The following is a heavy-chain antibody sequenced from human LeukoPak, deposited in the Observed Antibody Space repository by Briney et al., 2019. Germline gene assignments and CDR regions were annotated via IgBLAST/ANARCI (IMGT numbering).Heavy chain of an antibody. Sequence: GSLRLSCAASGFTFSSSWMSWVRQAPGKGLEWVANIKQDGSEKYYVDSVKGRFTISRDNAKNSLYLQMNSLRAEDTAVYYCVRDKVGFDYWGQGTLVTVSS. CDR2: IKQDGSEK. V-gene: IGHV3-7*03. CDR1: GFTFSSSW. J-gene: IGHJ4*02. CDR3: VRDKVGFDY.